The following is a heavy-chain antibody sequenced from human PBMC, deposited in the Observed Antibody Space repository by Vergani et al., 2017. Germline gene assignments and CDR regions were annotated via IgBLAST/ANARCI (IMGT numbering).Heavy chain of an antibody. D-gene: IGHD6-6*01. CDR2: IKQDGSEK. CDR3: ARDRSDIATRPDGFDY. Sequence: EVQLVESGGGLVQPGGSLRLSCAASGFTFSSYWMSWVRQAPGKGLEWVANIKQDGSEKYYVDSVKGRFTISRDNAKNSLYLQMNSLRAEDTAVYYCARDRSDIATRPDGFDYWGQGTLVTVSS. J-gene: IGHJ4*02. V-gene: IGHV3-7*01. CDR1: GFTFSSYW.